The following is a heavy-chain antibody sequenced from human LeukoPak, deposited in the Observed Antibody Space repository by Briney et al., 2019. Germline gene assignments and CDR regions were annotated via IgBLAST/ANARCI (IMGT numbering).Heavy chain of an antibody. Sequence: SVKVSCKASGYTFTNYTLNWVRQAPGQGLEWMGGIIPIFGTANYAQKFQGRVTITADESTSTAYMELSSLRSEDTAVYYCARGYSGYDSGYFDYWGQGTLVTVSS. V-gene: IGHV1-69*13. CDR3: ARGYSGYDSGYFDY. J-gene: IGHJ4*02. CDR1: GYTFTNYT. D-gene: IGHD5-12*01. CDR2: IIPIFGTA.